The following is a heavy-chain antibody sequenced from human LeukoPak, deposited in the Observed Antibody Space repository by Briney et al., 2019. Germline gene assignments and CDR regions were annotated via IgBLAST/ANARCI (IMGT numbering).Heavy chain of an antibody. J-gene: IGHJ3*02. CDR2: TYYMSKWYN. CDR1: GGSVSSNSAA. D-gene: IGHD2-21*01. V-gene: IGHV6-1*01. CDR3: CHSLSGRTGAFDI. Sequence: SQTLSLTCAISGGSVSSNSAAWNWIRQSPSRGREWLGWTYYMSKWYNDYAVSVKSRITINPDTSKNQFSLQLDSVSPEDTAVYYCCHSLSGRTGAFDIWGRGKVVTVSS.